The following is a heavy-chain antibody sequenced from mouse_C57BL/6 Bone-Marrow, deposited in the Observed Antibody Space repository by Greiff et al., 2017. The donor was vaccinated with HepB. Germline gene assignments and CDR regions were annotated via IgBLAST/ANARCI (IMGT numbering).Heavy chain of an antibody. CDR1: GFSLTSYA. Sequence: VTLVESGPGLVAPSQSLSITCTVSGFSLTSYAISWVRQPPGKGLEWLGVIWTGGGTNYNSALKSRLSISKDNSKSQVFLKMNSLQTDDTARYYCARIHHPPIYYDYDGAWFAYWGQGTLVTVSA. CDR3: ARIHHPPIYYDYDGAWFAY. CDR2: IWTGGGT. J-gene: IGHJ3*01. D-gene: IGHD2-4*01. V-gene: IGHV2-9-1*01.